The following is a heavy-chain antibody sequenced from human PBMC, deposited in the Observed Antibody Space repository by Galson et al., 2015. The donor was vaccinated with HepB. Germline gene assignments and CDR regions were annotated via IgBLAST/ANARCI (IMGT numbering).Heavy chain of an antibody. Sequence: SVKVSCKASGYTSTSYGISWVRQAPGQGLEWMGWISAYNGNTNYAQKLQGRVTMTTDTSTSTAYMELRSLRSDDTAVYYCARAQRYDSSGYYNYWGQGTLVTVSS. J-gene: IGHJ4*02. V-gene: IGHV1-18*01. CDR3: ARAQRYDSSGYYNY. CDR1: GYTSTSYG. CDR2: ISAYNGNT. D-gene: IGHD3-22*01.